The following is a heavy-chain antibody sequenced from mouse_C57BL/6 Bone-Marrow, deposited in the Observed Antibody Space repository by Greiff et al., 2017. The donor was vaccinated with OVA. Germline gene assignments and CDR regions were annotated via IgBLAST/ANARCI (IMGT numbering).Heavy chain of an antibody. J-gene: IGHJ3*01. CDR1: GYTFTSYG. CDR3: ARIVLYSGFAY. Sequence: VQLQQSGAELARPGASVKLSCKASGYTFTSYGISWVKQRTGQGLEWIGEIYPRSGNTYYNEKFKGKATLTADKSSSTAYMELRSLTSEDSAVYFCARIVLYSGFAYWGQGTLVTVSA. D-gene: IGHD2-12*01. V-gene: IGHV1-81*01. CDR2: IYPRSGNT.